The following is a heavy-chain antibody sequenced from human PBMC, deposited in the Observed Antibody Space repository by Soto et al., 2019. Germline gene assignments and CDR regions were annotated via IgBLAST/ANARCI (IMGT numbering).Heavy chain of an antibody. CDR3: ARDIVVVPAAIRVYYYYGMDV. V-gene: IGHV1-46*01. CDR1: GYTFTSYY. J-gene: IGHJ6*02. Sequence: ASVKVSCKASGYTFTSYYMHWVRQAPGQGLEWMGIINPSGGSTSYAQKVQGRVTMTRDTSTSTVYMELSSLRSEDTAVYYCARDIVVVPAAIRVYYYYGMDVWGQGTTVTVS. D-gene: IGHD2-2*02. CDR2: INPSGGST.